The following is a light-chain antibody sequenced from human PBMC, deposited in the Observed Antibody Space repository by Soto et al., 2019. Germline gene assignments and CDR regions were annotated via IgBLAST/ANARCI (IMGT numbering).Light chain of an antibody. CDR1: QTISSW. CDR2: DAS. CDR3: QQYHTSSIT. V-gene: IGKV1-5*01. J-gene: IGKJ5*01. Sequence: DIQLTHSPSTLSASVGDRVTVTCRASQTISSWLAWYQQTPGKAPNLLIYDASTLERGVPSRFSGTGSGTEFTLTIDRLQPDDFATYYCQQYHTSSITFGQGTRLEIK.